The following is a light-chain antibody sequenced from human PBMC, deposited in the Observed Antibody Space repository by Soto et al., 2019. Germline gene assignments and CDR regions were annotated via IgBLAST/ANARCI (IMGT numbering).Light chain of an antibody. Sequence: DTVLTQSPATLSLSPGERATLSCRASQSVSNYLAWYQQKPGQAPRLLIYDTSMRATDIPVRFSGSGSGTDFTLTISSLEPEDFAVYYCQQRSKWLLTFGGGTKVEIK. V-gene: IGKV3-11*01. CDR2: DTS. J-gene: IGKJ4*01. CDR3: QQRSKWLLT. CDR1: QSVSNY.